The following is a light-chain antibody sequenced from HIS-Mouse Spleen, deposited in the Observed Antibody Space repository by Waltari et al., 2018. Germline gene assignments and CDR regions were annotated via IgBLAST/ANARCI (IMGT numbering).Light chain of an antibody. Sequence: DIQMTQSPSTLSASVGDRVTITCRASQSISSWLAWYQQKPGKAPKLLIYKASSLESGVPSRFRGSRSGTEFTLTISSLQPDDFATYYCQQYNSWWTFGQGTKVEIK. V-gene: IGKV1-5*03. J-gene: IGKJ1*01. CDR2: KAS. CDR3: QQYNSWWT. CDR1: QSISSW.